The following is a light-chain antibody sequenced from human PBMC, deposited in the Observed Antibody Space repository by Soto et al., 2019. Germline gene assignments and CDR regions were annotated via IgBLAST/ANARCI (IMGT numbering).Light chain of an antibody. CDR3: HQNKHSIST. V-gene: IGKV3-15*01. CDR1: QSAGGS. J-gene: IGKJ2*01. CDR2: DTS. Sequence: EIVLAQSPATLSLSPGERATLSCRASQSAGGSLAWYQQKPGQAPRLLIYDTSTRATGVPGRFSGSGSGTDITLSSISLQSVDISLYYCHQNKHSISTFGQGTKLEIK.